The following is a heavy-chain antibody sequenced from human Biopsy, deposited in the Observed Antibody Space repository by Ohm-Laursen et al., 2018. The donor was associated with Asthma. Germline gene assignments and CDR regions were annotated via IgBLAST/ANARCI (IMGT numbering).Heavy chain of an antibody. CDR1: GFAVSRDH. V-gene: IGHV3-53*01. J-gene: IGHJ4*02. CDR2: IYSGGTS. Sequence: SLRLSCAASGFAVSRDHMFWVRQAPGKGLEWVSVIYSGGTSHTADSVRGRYTISRDYSKNTLYLQMHSLRAEDTAVYYCARGDSSNWSHYYFDYWGQGTLVTVSS. CDR3: ARGDSSNWSHYYFDY. D-gene: IGHD3-22*01.